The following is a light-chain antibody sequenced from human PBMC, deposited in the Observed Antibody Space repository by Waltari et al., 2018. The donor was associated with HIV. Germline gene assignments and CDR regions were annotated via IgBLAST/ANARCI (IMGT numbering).Light chain of an antibody. Sequence: SSELTQDPAVSVALGPTVRITCQGDRLRRYYASWYQQKPGQAPLFVIYGKNNRPAGTPDRFSGSSSGNTASLTITGAQAEDEADYYCNSRDSSGNPRFGGGTKLTVL. CDR3: NSRDSSGNPR. V-gene: IGLV3-19*01. CDR2: GKN. CDR1: RLRRYY. J-gene: IGLJ2*01.